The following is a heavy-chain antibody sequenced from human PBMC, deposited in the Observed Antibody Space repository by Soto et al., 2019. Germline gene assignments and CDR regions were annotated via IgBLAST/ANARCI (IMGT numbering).Heavy chain of an antibody. CDR3: TRGYGDYVRDY. Sequence: EVQLVESGGGLVQPGGSLKLSCAVSGFTFSGSAMHWVRQASGKGLEWVGRIRSKSNSSATAYAASVKGRFTISRDDSKSPAYLQMNSLKTEDTAVYYCTRGYGDYVRDYWGQGTLVTVSS. D-gene: IGHD4-17*01. CDR1: GFTFSGSA. CDR2: IRSKSNSSAT. J-gene: IGHJ4*02. V-gene: IGHV3-73*01.